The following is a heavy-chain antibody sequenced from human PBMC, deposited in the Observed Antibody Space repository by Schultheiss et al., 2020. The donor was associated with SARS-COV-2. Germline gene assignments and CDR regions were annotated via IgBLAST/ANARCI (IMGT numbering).Heavy chain of an antibody. V-gene: IGHV3-23*01. Sequence: GGSLRLSCAASGFTFDDYAMSWVRQAPGKGLEWVSAISGSGGSTYYADSVKGRFTISRDNSKNTLYLQMNSLRAEDTAVYYCAKAGQLLSGTVIMDYYYMDVWGKGTTVTVSS. CDR2: ISGSGGST. CDR3: AKAGQLLSGTVIMDYYYMDV. J-gene: IGHJ6*03. D-gene: IGHD2-2*01. CDR1: GFTFDDYA.